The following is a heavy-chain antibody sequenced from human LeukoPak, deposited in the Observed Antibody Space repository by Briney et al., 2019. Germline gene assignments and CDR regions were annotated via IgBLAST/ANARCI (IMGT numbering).Heavy chain of an antibody. CDR3: VTITNYYYYMDV. D-gene: IGHD5-12*01. Sequence: PSETLSLTCSVSGGSMSSYYWSWIRQPPGKGLEWIGYIYFSGNTNYSPSLKSRVTISVDTSKNQFSLKLSSVTAADTAVYYCVTITNYYYYMDVWGKGTTVTVSS. CDR1: GGSMSSYY. J-gene: IGHJ6*03. CDR2: IYFSGNT. V-gene: IGHV4-59*12.